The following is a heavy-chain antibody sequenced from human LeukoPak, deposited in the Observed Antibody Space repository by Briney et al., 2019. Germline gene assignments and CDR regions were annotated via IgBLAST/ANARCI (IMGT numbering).Heavy chain of an antibody. V-gene: IGHV4-39*07. Sequence: PSETLSLTCTVSGGSIDRSTYNWGWIRQAPGKGLEWIASIYYTGTTYYNPSLQSRVTISMHASTNQFSLKLTSVTAADTAVYYCARLVGVISPWVQGTPVTVSS. CDR1: GGSIDRSTYN. J-gene: IGHJ5*02. D-gene: IGHD2-8*01. CDR3: ARLVGVISP. CDR2: IYYTGTT.